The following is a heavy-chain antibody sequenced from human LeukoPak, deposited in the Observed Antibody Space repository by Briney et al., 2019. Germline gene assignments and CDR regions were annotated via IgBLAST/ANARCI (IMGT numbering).Heavy chain of an antibody. V-gene: IGHV1-18*01. CDR2: VSAYNGDT. Sequence: ASVKVSCKASDYTFTSYGISWVRQAPGQGLEWMGWVSAYNGDTNYAQKFQGRVTMTTDTSTTTAYMELRSLRSDDTAVYYCARYSYDFWSGYYIHPYYYYGMDVWGQGTTVTVSS. J-gene: IGHJ6*02. D-gene: IGHD3-3*01. CDR3: ARYSYDFWSGYYIHPYYYYGMDV. CDR1: DYTFTSYG.